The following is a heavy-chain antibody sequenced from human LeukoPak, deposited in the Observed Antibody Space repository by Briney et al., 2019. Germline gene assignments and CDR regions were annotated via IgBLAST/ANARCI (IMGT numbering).Heavy chain of an antibody. J-gene: IGHJ1*01. CDR3: ASDVGYCSSTSCYLSEYFQH. D-gene: IGHD2-2*01. V-gene: IGHV3-7*01. Sequence: GGSLRLSCAASGFTFSSYWMSWVRQAPGKGLEWVANIKQDGSEKYYVDSVKGRFTISRDNAKNSLYLQMNSLRAEDTAVCYCASDVGYCSSTSCYLSEYFQHWGQGTLVTVSS. CDR2: IKQDGSEK. CDR1: GFTFSSYW.